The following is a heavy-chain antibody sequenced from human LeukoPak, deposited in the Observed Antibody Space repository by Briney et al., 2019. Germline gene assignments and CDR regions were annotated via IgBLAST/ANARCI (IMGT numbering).Heavy chain of an antibody. J-gene: IGHJ4*02. V-gene: IGHV4-59*05. CDR1: GGSISSYY. CDR3: ARLGVVVVPAAIRD. CDR2: IYYSGST. D-gene: IGHD2-2*02. Sequence: SETLSLTCTVSGGSISSYYWSWIRQPPGKGLEWIGSIYYSGSTYYNPSLKSRVTISVDTSKNQFSLKLSSVTAADTAVYYCARLGVVVVPAAIRDWGQGTLVTVSS.